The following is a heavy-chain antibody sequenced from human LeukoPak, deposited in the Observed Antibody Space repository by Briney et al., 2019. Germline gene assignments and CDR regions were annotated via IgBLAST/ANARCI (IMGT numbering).Heavy chain of an antibody. Sequence: SETLSLTCTVSGYSISSGYYWGWIRQPPGRGLEWIGYIYYSGSTYHNPSLKSRVTISVDTSKNQFSLKLSSVTAADTAVYYCARVWYYSVSRILKAFDIWGQGTMVTVSS. CDR3: ARVWYYSVSRILKAFDI. CDR2: IYYSGST. D-gene: IGHD3-10*01. J-gene: IGHJ3*02. CDR1: GYSISSGYY. V-gene: IGHV4-38-2*02.